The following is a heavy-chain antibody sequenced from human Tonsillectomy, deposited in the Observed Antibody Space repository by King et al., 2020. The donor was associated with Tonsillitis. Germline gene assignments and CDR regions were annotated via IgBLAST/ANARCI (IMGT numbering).Heavy chain of an antibody. J-gene: IGHJ4*02. CDR2: INHSGST. Sequence: VQLQQWGAGLLKPSETLSLTCAVYGGSFSGYYWSWIRQPPGKGLEWIGEINHSGSTNYNPSLKSRVTISVDTSKNQFSLKLSSVTAADTAVYYCARGARLLKVYSGSYHNDYWGQGTLVTVSS. CDR1: GGSFSGYY. CDR3: ARGARLLKVYSGSYHNDY. D-gene: IGHD1-26*01. V-gene: IGHV4-34*01.